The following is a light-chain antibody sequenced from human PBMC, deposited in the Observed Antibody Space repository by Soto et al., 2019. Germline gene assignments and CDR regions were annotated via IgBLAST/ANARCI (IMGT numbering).Light chain of an antibody. Sequence: DIQMTQSPSSLSASVGDRVTITCRASQGISNYLAWYQQKPGKVPKLLIYAASTLQSGVPSRFSGSGSGTDVTLTISTLQPEDVATYYGQKYDGVPVTFGQGTRLEIK. CDR1: QGISNY. CDR2: AAS. CDR3: QKYDGVPVT. J-gene: IGKJ5*01. V-gene: IGKV1-27*01.